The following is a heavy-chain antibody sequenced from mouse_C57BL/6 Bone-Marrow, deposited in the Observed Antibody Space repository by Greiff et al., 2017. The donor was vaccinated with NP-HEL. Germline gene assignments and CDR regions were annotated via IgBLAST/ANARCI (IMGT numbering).Heavy chain of an antibody. CDR3: ARQVTGHFDY. Sequence: DVKLVESGGGLVKPGGSLKLSCAASGFTFSSYTMSWVRQTPEKRLEWVATISGGGGNTYYPDSVKGRFTISRDNAKNTLYLQMSSLRSEDTALYYCARQVTGHFDYWGQGTTLTVSS. CDR2: ISGGGGNT. CDR1: GFTFSSYT. V-gene: IGHV5-9*01. D-gene: IGHD4-1*01. J-gene: IGHJ2*01.